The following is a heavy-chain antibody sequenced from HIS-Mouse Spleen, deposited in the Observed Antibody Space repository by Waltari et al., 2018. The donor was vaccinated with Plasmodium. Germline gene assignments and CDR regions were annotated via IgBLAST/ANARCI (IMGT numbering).Heavy chain of an antibody. V-gene: IGHV3-23*01. D-gene: IGHD1-1*01. CDR3: AILVQLEPPFDY. CDR1: GFTFSSYA. J-gene: IGHJ4*02. Sequence: EVQLLESGGGLVQPGGSLRLSCAASGFTFSSYAMSWVRKAPGKGLEWVSAISGSGGSTYYADSVKGRFTISRDNSKNTLYLQMNSLRAEDTAVYYCAILVQLEPPFDYWGQGTLVTVSS. CDR2: ISGSGGST.